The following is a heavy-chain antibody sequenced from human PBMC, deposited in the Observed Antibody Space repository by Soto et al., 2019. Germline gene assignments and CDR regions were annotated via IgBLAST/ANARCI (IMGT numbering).Heavy chain of an antibody. CDR3: ARVPGL. CDR1: GGSIRSGGYS. Sequence: QLQLQESGSGLVKPSQTLSLTCADSGGSIRSGGYSWSWILQPPGKGLEWIGYIYHSRSTYYNPSLKSRVTIYVDRTKNQFSLTLSSVTAADTGGYYCARVPGLWGRGTLVTVSS. J-gene: IGHJ2*01. CDR2: IYHSRST. V-gene: IGHV4-30-2*01.